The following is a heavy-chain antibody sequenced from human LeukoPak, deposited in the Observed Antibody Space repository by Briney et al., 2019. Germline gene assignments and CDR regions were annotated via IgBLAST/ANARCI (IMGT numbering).Heavy chain of an antibody. Sequence: HRASVKVSCKASGGTFSSYAISWVRQAPGQGLEWMGGIIPIFGTANYAQKFQGRVTITTDESTSTAYMELSSLRSEDTAVYYCARGAGYCTSTSCYPPDYYHMDVWGKGTMVTVYS. V-gene: IGHV1-69*05. CDR3: ARGAGYCTSTSCYPPDYYHMDV. J-gene: IGHJ6*03. CDR1: GGTFSSYA. D-gene: IGHD2-2*01. CDR2: IIPIFGTA.